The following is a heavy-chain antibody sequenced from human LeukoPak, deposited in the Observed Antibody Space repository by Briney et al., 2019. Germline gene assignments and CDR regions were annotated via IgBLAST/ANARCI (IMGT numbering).Heavy chain of an antibody. CDR2: IILIFGTA. V-gene: IGHV1-69*06. D-gene: IGHD6-13*01. Sequence: SVKVSCKASGGTFSSYAISWVRQAPGQGLEWMGGIILIFGTANYAQKFQGRVTITADKSTSTAYMELSSLRSEDTAVYYCASEIAAAGTRWFDPWGQGTLVTVSS. CDR1: GGTFSSYA. CDR3: ASEIAAAGTRWFDP. J-gene: IGHJ5*02.